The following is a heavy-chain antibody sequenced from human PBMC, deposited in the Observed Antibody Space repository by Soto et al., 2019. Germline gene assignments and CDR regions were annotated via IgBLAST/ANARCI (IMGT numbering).Heavy chain of an antibody. J-gene: IGHJ6*02. CDR3: ARAELTRLRYFDWLPRSHARYYGMDV. CDR1: GYTFTGYY. D-gene: IGHD3-9*01. V-gene: IGHV1-8*02. Sequence: GASVKVSCKASGYTFTGYYMHWVPQAPGQGLEWMGWINPNSGNTGYAQKFQGRVTMTRNTSISTAYMELSSLRSEDTAVYYCARAELTRLRYFDWLPRSHARYYGMDVWGQGTTVTVSS. CDR2: INPNSGNT.